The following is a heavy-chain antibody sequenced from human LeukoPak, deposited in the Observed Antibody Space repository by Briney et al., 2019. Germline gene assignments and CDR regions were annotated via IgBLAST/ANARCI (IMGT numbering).Heavy chain of an antibody. CDR1: GYTFTSYG. CDR3: ARGRYYGSGSQPSSYYMDV. Sequence: GASVKVSCKASGYTFTSYGISWVRQATGQGLEWMGWMNPNSGNTGYAQKFQGRVTLTRNTSITTAYMELSSLRSEDTAVYYCARGRYYGSGSQPSSYYMDVWGKGTTVTVSS. J-gene: IGHJ6*03. D-gene: IGHD3-10*01. CDR2: MNPNSGNT. V-gene: IGHV1-8*03.